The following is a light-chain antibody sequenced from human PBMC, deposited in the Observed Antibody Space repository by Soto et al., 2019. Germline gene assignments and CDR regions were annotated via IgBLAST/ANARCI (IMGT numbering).Light chain of an antibody. CDR1: QSLVYSDGNAY. Sequence: DVVMTQSPLSLPVTLGQPASISCRSSQSLVYSDGNAYLHWFQQRPGQSPRRLIYKASNRYSGVPARFSGSGTGKDFTLQINRVEAEDVGVYCCMQGTQLPPTFGRGTRVEIK. CDR2: KAS. CDR3: MQGTQLPPT. J-gene: IGKJ1*01. V-gene: IGKV2-30*01.